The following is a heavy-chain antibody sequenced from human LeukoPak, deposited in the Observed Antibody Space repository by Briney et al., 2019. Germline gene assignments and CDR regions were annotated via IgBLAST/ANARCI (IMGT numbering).Heavy chain of an antibody. D-gene: IGHD3/OR15-3a*01. Sequence: PGGSLRLSCAASGFTFSSYSMNWVRQAPGKGLEWVSSISSSSYIYYADSVKGRFTISRDNAKNTLYLQMNSLRAEDTAVYYCARGAWTAYYFDYWGQGTLVTVSS. V-gene: IGHV3-21*01. CDR3: ARGAWTAYYFDY. J-gene: IGHJ4*02. CDR2: ISSSSYI. CDR1: GFTFSSYS.